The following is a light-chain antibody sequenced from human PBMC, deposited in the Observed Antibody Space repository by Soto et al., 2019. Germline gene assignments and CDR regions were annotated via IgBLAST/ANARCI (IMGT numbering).Light chain of an antibody. V-gene: IGLV1-40*01. CDR3: QSYDSSLSGSNV. J-gene: IGLJ1*01. CDR1: SSNIGAGYD. CDR2: GNS. Sequence: QAVVTQPPSVSGAPGQRVTISCTGSSSNIGAGYDVHWYQQLPGTAPKLLIYGNSNRPSGVPDRFSGSKSGTSASLAITGLQAVDEADYYCQSYDSSLSGSNVFGTGTKLTVL.